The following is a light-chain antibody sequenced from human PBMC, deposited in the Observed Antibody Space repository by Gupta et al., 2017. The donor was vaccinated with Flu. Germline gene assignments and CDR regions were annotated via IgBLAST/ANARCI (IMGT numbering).Light chain of an antibody. J-gene: IGLJ2*01. CDR3: QSFDSSLNAVI. V-gene: IGLV1-40*01. Sequence: SCTGGRSNIGAHYDVNWYQHFPGTAPKLLIYGDTNRPSGVPDRFSASKSGTSASASLAITGLQAEDEADYYCQSFDSSLNAVIFGGGTKLTVL. CDR1: RSNIGAHYD. CDR2: GDT.